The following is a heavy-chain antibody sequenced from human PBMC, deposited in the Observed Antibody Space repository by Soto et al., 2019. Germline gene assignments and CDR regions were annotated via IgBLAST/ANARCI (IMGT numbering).Heavy chain of an antibody. V-gene: IGHV1-69*06. CDR3: ATDSGSYYDVAY. CDR1: GGPLRNYA. CDR2: VVPVYTTS. D-gene: IGHD1-26*01. Sequence: SSVNVSCKASGGPLRNYAISWVRQAPGQGLEWMGGVVPVYTTSKYAQKFQGRLTITADRSTSTTYMELTSLTSEDTAVYFCATDSGSYYDVAYWGQGTLVTVSS. J-gene: IGHJ4*02.